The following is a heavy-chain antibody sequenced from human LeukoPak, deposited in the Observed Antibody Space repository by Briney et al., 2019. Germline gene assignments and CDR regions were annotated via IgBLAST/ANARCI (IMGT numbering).Heavy chain of an antibody. D-gene: IGHD3-10*01. CDR2: INPNSGGT. J-gene: IGHJ1*01. CDR3: ARGVITMVRGVIPEYFQH. CDR1: GYTFTGYY. Sequence: ASVKVSCKASGYTFTGYYMRWVRQAPGQGLEWMGWINPNSGGTNYAQKFQGRVTMTRDTSISTAYMELSRLRSDDTAVYYCARGVITMVRGVIPEYFQHWGQGTLVTVSS. V-gene: IGHV1-2*02.